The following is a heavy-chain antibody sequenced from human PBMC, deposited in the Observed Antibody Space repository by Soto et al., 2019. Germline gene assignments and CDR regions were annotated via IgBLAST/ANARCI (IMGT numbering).Heavy chain of an antibody. CDR1: GFTFSNAW. V-gene: IGHV3-15*07. CDR3: TFVSYSTIILVRFDY. D-gene: IGHD3-22*01. CDR2: IKSKTDGGTT. Sequence: GGSLRHSCAASGFTFSNAWINWVRQAPGKGLEWVGRIKSKTDGGTTDYAEPVKGRFAISRDDSNNMVYLQMNSLKIEDTAVYYCTFVSYSTIILVRFDYWGHGTLVPVSS. J-gene: IGHJ4*01.